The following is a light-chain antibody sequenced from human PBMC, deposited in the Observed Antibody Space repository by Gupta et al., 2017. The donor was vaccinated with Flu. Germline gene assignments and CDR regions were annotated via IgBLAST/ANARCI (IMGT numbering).Light chain of an antibody. J-gene: IGLJ3*02. CDR2: EDD. Sequence: GSFAGTYVQWYQLRPGRSPTTVIYEDDHRPSGVPDRFSGSIDSSSRSASLTISGLQTEDEADYYCQSFDNTSPWVFGGGTKLTVL. CDR1: GSFAGTY. CDR3: QSFDNTSPWV. V-gene: IGLV6-57*01.